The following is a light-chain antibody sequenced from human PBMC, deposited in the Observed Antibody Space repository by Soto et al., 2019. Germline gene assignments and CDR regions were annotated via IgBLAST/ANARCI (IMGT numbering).Light chain of an antibody. CDR3: QQRSYWLT. J-gene: IGKJ4*01. V-gene: IGKV3-11*01. CDR1: QSVTTS. CDR2: DAS. Sequence: EIVLTQSPDILSLSPGARATLSCRASQSVTTSLAWYQQKPGQAPRLLIYDASNRATGIPARFSGSGSGTDFTLTISSLEPEDFAVYHCQQRSYWLTFGGGTKVEIK.